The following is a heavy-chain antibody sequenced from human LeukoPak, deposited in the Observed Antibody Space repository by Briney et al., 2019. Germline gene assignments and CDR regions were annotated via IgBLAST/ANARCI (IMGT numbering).Heavy chain of an antibody. J-gene: IGHJ4*02. CDR3: ARGLGGSRTSDY. Sequence: PSETLSLTCAVYGGSFSGYYWSWIRQPPGKGLEWIGEMSHSGSTYYNPSLKSRVTISVDTSKNHLSLRLSSVPAADTAVYYCARGLGGSRTSDYWGQGTLVTVSS. CDR2: MSHSGST. CDR1: GGSFSGYY. V-gene: IGHV4-34*01. D-gene: IGHD6-13*01.